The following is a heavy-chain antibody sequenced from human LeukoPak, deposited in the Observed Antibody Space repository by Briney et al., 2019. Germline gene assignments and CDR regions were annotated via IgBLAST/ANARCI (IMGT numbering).Heavy chain of an antibody. D-gene: IGHD1-26*01. J-gene: IGHJ4*02. CDR3: ATNEVGATLLDY. V-gene: IGHV1-24*01. Sequence: ASVKVSCKVSGYTLTELSMHWVRRAPGKGLEWMGGFDPEDGETIYAQKFQGRVTMTEDTSTDTAYMELSSLRSEDTAVYYCATNEVGATLLDYWGQGTLVTVSS. CDR1: GYTLTELS. CDR2: FDPEDGET.